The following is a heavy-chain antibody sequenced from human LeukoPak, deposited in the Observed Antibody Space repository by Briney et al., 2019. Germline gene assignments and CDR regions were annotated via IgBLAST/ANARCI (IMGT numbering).Heavy chain of an antibody. CDR3: ASPKAGDCSSTSCYGPYDAFDI. V-gene: IGHV4-61*02. D-gene: IGHD2-2*01. CDR1: GGSISRGSYF. CDR2: FYTSATP. Sequence: SETLSLTCTVSGGSISRGSYFWSWIRQPAGKGLEWIGRFYTSATPNYNPSLKSRVTISVDTSKNQFSLKLSSVTAADTAVYYCASPKAGDCSSTSCYGPYDAFDIWGQGTMVTVSS. J-gene: IGHJ3*02.